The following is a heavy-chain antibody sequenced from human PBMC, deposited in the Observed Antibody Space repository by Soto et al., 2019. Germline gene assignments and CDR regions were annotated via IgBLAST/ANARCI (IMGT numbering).Heavy chain of an antibody. V-gene: IGHV4-30-2*01. J-gene: IGHJ5*02. CDR1: GGSIGSGGYS. Sequence: SETASLPCAVPGGSIGSGGYSWSWIRQPTGKGLEWIGYIYHSGSTYYNPSLKSRVTISVDRSKNQFSLKLSSVTAADTAVDNCARIPSPWGQGTLVSVSA. D-gene: IGHD2-21*01. CDR3: ARIPSP. CDR2: IYHSGST.